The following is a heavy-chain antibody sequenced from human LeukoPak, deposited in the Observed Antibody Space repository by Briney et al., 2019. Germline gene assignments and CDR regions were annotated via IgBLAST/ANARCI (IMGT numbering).Heavy chain of an antibody. CDR1: GFTFSSYA. J-gene: IGHJ3*02. D-gene: IGHD3-10*01. CDR3: AKAGAILGFGEFLNAFDI. V-gene: IGHV3-23*01. CDR2: ISGSGGST. Sequence: GGSLRLSCAASGFTFSSYAMSWVRQAPGKGLEWVSAISGSGGSTYYADSVKGRFTISRDNSKDTLYLQMNSLRAEDTAVYYCAKAGAILGFGEFLNAFDIWGQGTMVTVSS.